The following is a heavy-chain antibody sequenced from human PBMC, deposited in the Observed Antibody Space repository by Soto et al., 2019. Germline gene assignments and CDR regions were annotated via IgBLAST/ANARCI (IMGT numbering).Heavy chain of an antibody. CDR2: ISPYSGNT. V-gene: IGHV1-18*01. CDR3: AMVDNYVTPTPQDV. J-gene: IGHJ6*02. Sequence: QVQLVQSGDEVRKPGSSVKVSCKASGYIFVNYGIAWVRQAPGQGLEWMGWISPYSGNTHYTSKVQGRLTMTTDTATRTAHMDLASLTSGDTAVYYCAMVDNYVTPTPQDVWGQGTTVTVSS. CDR1: GYIFVNYG. D-gene: IGHD3-16*01.